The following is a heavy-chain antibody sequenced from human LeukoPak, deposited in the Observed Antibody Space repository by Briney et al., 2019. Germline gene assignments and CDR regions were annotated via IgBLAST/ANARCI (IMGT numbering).Heavy chain of an antibody. J-gene: IGHJ6*03. CDR1: GFTFSSYW. D-gene: IGHD3-10*01. V-gene: IGHV3-7*01. CDR2: IKQDGSEK. CDR3: ARSSITMVRGVIKSTTSWYHYYNMDV. Sequence: GGSLRLSCAASGFTFSSYWMSWVRQAPGKGLEWVANIKQDGSEKYYVDSVKGRFTISRDNAKNSLYLQMNSLRAEDTAVYYCARSSITMVRGVIKSTTSWYHYYNMDVWGKGTTVTVSS.